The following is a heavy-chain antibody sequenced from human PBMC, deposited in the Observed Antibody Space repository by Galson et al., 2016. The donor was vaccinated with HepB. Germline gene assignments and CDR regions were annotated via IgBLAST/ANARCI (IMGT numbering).Heavy chain of an antibody. D-gene: IGHD2-21*01. J-gene: IGHJ3*02. V-gene: IGHV1-18*01. CDR3: ARDIWGVGTGDLGDAFDI. CDR1: GYTLTEIS. Sequence: SVKVSCKVSGYTLTEISMHWVRQAPGQGLEWMGWISPYNGNTNYAQKLQGRVTMTTDTSTSTAYMELRSLRSDDTAVYYCARDIWGVGTGDLGDAFDIWGQGTMVTVSS. CDR2: ISPYNGNT.